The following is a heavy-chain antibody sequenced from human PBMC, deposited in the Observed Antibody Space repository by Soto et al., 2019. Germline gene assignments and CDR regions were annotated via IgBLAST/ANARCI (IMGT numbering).Heavy chain of an antibody. V-gene: IGHV3-21*01. D-gene: IGHD3-3*01. J-gene: IGHJ6*02. CDR2: ISSSSSYI. CDR3: ARDEYYDFWSGYYNMDV. Sequence: ETLRLSCAASGFTFSSYSMNWVRQAPGKGLEWVSSISSSSSYIYYADSVKGRFTISRDNAKNSLYLQMNSLRAEDTAVYYCARDEYYDFWSGYYNMDVWGQGTTVTVSS. CDR1: GFTFSSYS.